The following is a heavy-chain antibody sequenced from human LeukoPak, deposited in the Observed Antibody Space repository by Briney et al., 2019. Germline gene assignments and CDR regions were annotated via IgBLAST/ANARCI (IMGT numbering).Heavy chain of an antibody. D-gene: IGHD3-10*01. Sequence: QAGGSLRLSCAAPGFTLNGYWMHWVRHAPGKGLVWVSRINSDGSTTSYADSVKGRFTISRDNSKNTLYLQMNSLRAEDTAVYFCARVATGSYDWFDPWGQGTLVTVSS. V-gene: IGHV3-74*01. J-gene: IGHJ5*02. CDR3: ARVATGSYDWFDP. CDR1: GFTLNGYW. CDR2: INSDGSTT.